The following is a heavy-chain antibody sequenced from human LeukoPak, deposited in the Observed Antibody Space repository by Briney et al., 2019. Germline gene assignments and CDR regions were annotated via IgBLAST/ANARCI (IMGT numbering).Heavy chain of an antibody. V-gene: IGHV3-23*01. D-gene: IGHD3-3*01. Sequence: GGSLRLSCAASGFTFSSYAMSWVRQAPGKGLEWVSAISGSGGSSYYADSVKGRFTISRDNSKNTLYLQMNSLRAEDTAVYYCAKDNRYYDFWSGYLNYWGQGTLVTVSS. CDR3: AKDNRYYDFWSGYLNY. CDR2: ISGSGGSS. CDR1: GFTFSSYA. J-gene: IGHJ4*02.